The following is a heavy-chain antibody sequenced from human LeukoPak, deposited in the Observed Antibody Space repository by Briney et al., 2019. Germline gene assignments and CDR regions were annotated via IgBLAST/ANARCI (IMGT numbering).Heavy chain of an antibody. D-gene: IGHD3-9*01. CDR2: ISAYNGNT. CDR1: GYTFTSYG. Sequence: ASVKVSCKASGYTFTSYGISWVRQAPGQGLEWMGWISAYNGNTNYAQKLQGRVTMTTDTSTSTAYMELRSLRSDDTAVYYCARDLPNYDILTGYYGYNWFDPWGQGTLVTVSS. V-gene: IGHV1-18*01. J-gene: IGHJ5*02. CDR3: ARDLPNYDILTGYYGYNWFDP.